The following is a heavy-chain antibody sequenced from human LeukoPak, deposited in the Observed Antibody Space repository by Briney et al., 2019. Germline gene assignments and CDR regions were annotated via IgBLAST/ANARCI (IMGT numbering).Heavy chain of an antibody. Sequence: GASVKVSCKASGYTFTSYAMHWVRQAPGQRLEWMGWINAGNGNTKYSQKFQGRVTITRDTSASTAYMELSSLRSEDTAVYYCARVRVFGNWFDPWGQGTLVTVSS. CDR3: ARVRVFGNWFDP. D-gene: IGHD3-10*01. J-gene: IGHJ5*02. V-gene: IGHV1-3*01. CDR1: GYTFTSYA. CDR2: INAGNGNT.